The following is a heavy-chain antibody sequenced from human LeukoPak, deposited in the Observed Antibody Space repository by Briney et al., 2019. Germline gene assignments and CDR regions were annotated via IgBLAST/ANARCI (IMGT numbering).Heavy chain of an antibody. V-gene: IGHV4-4*07. D-gene: IGHD2-21*02. Sequence: PSETLSLTCSVSGGTLNSFYWSWIRQPPGKGLEWIGRIYTSGSTNYNPSLKSRVTMSVDTSKNQFSLKLSSVTAADTAVYYCAREIVVVTARRGWFDPWGQGTLVTVSS. CDR1: GGTLNSFY. CDR2: IYTSGST. J-gene: IGHJ5*02. CDR3: AREIVVVTARRGWFDP.